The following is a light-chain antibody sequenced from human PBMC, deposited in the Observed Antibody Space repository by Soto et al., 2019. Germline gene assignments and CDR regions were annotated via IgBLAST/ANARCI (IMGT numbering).Light chain of an antibody. Sequence: QSVLTQPASVSGSPGQRITISCTGTSSDVGSDNIVSWYQQLPGKAPKLMIYEGSKRPSGVSNRFSGSKSGNTASLTISGLQAEDEADYYCCSYAGSSTLVVFGGGTKLTVL. V-gene: IGLV2-23*01. CDR3: CSYAGSSTLVV. CDR1: SSDVGSDNI. J-gene: IGLJ2*01. CDR2: EGS.